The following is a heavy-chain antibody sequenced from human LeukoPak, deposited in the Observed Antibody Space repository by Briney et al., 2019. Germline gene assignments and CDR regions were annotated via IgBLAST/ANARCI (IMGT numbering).Heavy chain of an antibody. CDR3: ASSRGYSYGPFDY. CDR1: GFTFSSYS. CDR2: ISSGSSYI. D-gene: IGHD5-18*01. J-gene: IGHJ4*02. V-gene: IGHV3-21*01. Sequence: GGSLRLSCAASGFTFSSYSMNWVRQAPGKGLEWVSSISSGSSYIYYADSVKGRFTISRDNAKNSLYLQMNSLRAEDTAVYYCASSRGYSYGPFDYWGQGTLVTVSS.